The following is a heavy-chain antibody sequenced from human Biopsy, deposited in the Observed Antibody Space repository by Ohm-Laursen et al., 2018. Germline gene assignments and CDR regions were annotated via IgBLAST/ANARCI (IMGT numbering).Heavy chain of an antibody. Sequence: SLRLSCAASGVTLSGYGMNWVRQAPGKGLEWVSSISASSSYIHYADSVKGRFTISRDNAKDTLYLQMNSLRVEDTAVYYCSRENYGGFDYWGQGTLVTVSS. CDR3: SRENYGGFDY. J-gene: IGHJ4*02. CDR1: GVTLSGYG. D-gene: IGHD1-7*01. CDR2: ISASSSYI. V-gene: IGHV3-21*01.